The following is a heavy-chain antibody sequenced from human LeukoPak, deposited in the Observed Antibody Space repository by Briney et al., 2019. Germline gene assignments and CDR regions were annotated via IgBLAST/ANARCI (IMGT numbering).Heavy chain of an antibody. CDR1: GFTFRNYV. CDR2: TSSDLNVK. J-gene: IGHJ4*02. V-gene: IGHV3-30-3*01. CDR3: AREGYYGSGSPPSLYFDH. Sequence: PGGSLGLSCEASGFTFRNYVIHWVRQAPGKGLEWVAVTSSDLNVKLYADSVKGRFTISRDNSRSTLYLQMNSLRPEDAAIYYCAREGYYGSGSPPSLYFDHWGQGTLVTVSS. D-gene: IGHD3-10*01.